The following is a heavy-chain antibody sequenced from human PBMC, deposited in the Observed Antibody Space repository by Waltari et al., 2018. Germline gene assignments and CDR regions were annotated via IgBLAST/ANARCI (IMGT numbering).Heavy chain of an antibody. CDR1: GFTFSSYA. Sequence: EVQLVESGGGLVQPGGSLRLSCAASGFTFSSYAMSWVRQAPGKGLEWVSAISGSGGSTYYATSVKGRFTISRDNSKNTLYLQMNSLRAEDTAVYYCATFDIVATNYFDYWGQGTLVTVSS. CDR3: ATFDIVATNYFDY. J-gene: IGHJ4*02. V-gene: IGHV3-23*04. D-gene: IGHD5-12*01. CDR2: ISGSGGST.